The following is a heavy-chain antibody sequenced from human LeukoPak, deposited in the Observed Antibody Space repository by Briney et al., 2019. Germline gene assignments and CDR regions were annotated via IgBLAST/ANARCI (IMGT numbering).Heavy chain of an antibody. CDR2: IYHSGST. CDR1: GGSISSGGYS. V-gene: IGHV4-30-2*03. Sequence: VKPSRTLSLTCAVSGGSISSGGYSWSWIRQPPGKGLEWIGYIYHSGSTYYNPSLKSRVTISVDTSKNQFSLKLSSVTAADTAVYYCARPSSGWYLIPFDYWGQGTLVTVSS. CDR3: ARPSSGWYLIPFDY. J-gene: IGHJ4*02. D-gene: IGHD6-19*01.